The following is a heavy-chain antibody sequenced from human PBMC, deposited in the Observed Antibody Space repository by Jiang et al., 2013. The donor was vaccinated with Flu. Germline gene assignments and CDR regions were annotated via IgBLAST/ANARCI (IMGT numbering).Heavy chain of an antibody. CDR1: GYTFTGYY. D-gene: IGHD1-1*01. J-gene: IGHJ6*02. Sequence: GAEVKKPGASVKVSCKASGYTFTGYYMHWVRQAPGQGLEWMGIINPSGGSTSYAQKFQGWVTMTRDTSISTAYMELSRLRSDDTAVYYCARDLFGRWNPWTLSRNYDYYYGMDVWGQGTTVTVSS. CDR2: INPSGGST. V-gene: IGHV1-2*04. CDR3: ARDLFGRWNPWTLSRNYDYYYGMDV.